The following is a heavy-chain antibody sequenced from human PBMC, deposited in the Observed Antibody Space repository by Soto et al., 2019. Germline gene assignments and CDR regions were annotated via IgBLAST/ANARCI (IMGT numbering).Heavy chain of an antibody. D-gene: IGHD3-10*01. CDR1: GFSLSTSGVG. J-gene: IGHJ4*02. Sequence: QITLKESGPTLVKPTQTLTLTCTFSGFSLSTSGVGVGWIRQPPGKALEWLALIYWDDDKRYSPSLKSRLTITKDTSKNQVVLTMTNMDPVDTATYYCAHSLTRSGSYPYYFDYWGQGTLVTVSS. V-gene: IGHV2-5*02. CDR3: AHSLTRSGSYPYYFDY. CDR2: IYWDDDK.